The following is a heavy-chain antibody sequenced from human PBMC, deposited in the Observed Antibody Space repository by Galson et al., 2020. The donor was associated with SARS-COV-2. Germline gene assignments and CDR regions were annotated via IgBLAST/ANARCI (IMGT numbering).Heavy chain of an antibody. Sequence: GESLKISCTASGYTFRSYAVHWVRQAPGQRLEWMGWINSGNGDTKSSQKFQGKVTLTRDTSASAVYMELSSLTSEDTAIYYCAGDHYPYSSGMDYYFGMDVWGQGTTVTVSS. CDR1: GYTFRSYA. J-gene: IGHJ6*02. CDR3: AGDHYPYSSGMDYYFGMDV. D-gene: IGHD6-19*01. CDR2: INSGNGDT. V-gene: IGHV1-3*01.